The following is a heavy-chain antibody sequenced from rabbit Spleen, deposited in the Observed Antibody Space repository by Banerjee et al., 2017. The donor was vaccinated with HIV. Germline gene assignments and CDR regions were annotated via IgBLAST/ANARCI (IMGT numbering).Heavy chain of an antibody. CDR2: IYTGSGST. V-gene: IGHV1S40*01. CDR3: AKSPNYNDYNQLTRLDL. J-gene: IGHJ3*01. Sequence: QSLEESGGGLVQPEGSLTLTCTASGFSFSSNYYLYWVRQAPGKGLEWIALIYTGSGSTWYASWANGRFTISKTSSTTVTLQMTSLTAADTATYFCAKSPNYNDYNQLTRLDLWGPGTLVTVS. CDR1: GFSFSSNYY. D-gene: IGHD1-1*01.